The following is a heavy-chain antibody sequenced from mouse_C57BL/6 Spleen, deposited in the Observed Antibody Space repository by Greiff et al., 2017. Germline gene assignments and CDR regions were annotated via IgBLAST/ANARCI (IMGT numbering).Heavy chain of an antibody. CDR3: ARRGLLRYYYYAMDY. CDR1: GYTFTSYW. CDR2: IYPGSGST. D-gene: IGHD2-3*01. Sequence: VQLQQPGAELVKPGASVKMSCKASGYTFTSYWITWVKQRPGQGLEWIGDIYPGSGSTNYNEKFKSKATLTVDTSSSTAYMQLSSLTSEVSAVYYCARRGLLRYYYYAMDYWGQGTSVTVSS. J-gene: IGHJ4*01. V-gene: IGHV1-55*01.